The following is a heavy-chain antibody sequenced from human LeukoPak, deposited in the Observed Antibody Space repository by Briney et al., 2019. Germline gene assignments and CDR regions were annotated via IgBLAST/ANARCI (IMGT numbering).Heavy chain of an antibody. D-gene: IGHD3-22*01. V-gene: IGHV2-5*01. CDR2: IYWNDEK. J-gene: IGHJ5*02. CDR3: APGRPYFSDSNGSYHVP. CDR1: GFSLSANGVG. Sequence: SGPTLEPTQTLTLTCTVSGFSLSANGVGVGWIRQPPGKALEWLALIYWNDEKRYSPSLKSRLTITKDTSKNQVVLTMTNMDPVDTATYFCAPGRPYFSDSNGSYHVPWGQGTLVTVSS.